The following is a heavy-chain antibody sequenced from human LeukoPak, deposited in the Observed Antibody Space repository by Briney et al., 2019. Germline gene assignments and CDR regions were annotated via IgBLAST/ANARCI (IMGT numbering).Heavy chain of an antibody. CDR1: RFTFSNYW. CDR3: ARWATSYVF. Sequence: GGFLRLSCAASRFTFSNYWMSWVRQAPGKGLEWVANIKQGGSEKYYVDSVTGRFTISRDSAKNSLYLQMNSLRAEDTAVYYGARWATSYVFRGQGNLVTVSS. V-gene: IGHV3-7*01. CDR2: IKQGGSEK. J-gene: IGHJ4*02. D-gene: IGHD3-16*01.